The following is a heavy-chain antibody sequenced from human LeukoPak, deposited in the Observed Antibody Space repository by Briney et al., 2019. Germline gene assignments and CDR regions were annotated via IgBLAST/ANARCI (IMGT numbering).Heavy chain of an antibody. CDR1: GYTFTSYY. V-gene: IGHV1-46*01. J-gene: IGHJ4*02. Sequence: GASVKVSCKASGYTFTSYYMHWVRQAPGQGLEWMGIINPSGGSTSYAQKFQGRVTMTRDMSTSTVYMELSSLRSEDTAVYYCARANGQWLGFDYWGQGTLVTVSS. CDR3: ARANGQWLGFDY. D-gene: IGHD6-19*01. CDR2: INPSGGST.